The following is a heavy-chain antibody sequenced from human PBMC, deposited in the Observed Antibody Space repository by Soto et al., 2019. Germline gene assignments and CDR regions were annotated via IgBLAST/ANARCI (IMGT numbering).Heavy chain of an antibody. V-gene: IGHV3-33*01. Sequence: GGSLRLSCAASGFTFSSYGMHWVRQAPGKGLEWVAVIWYDGSNKYYADSVKGRFTISRDNSKNTLYLQMNSLRAEDTAVYYCARDKAVRYYYYGMDVWGQGTTVTVSS. CDR3: ARDKAVRYYYYGMDV. CDR1: GFTFSSYG. D-gene: IGHD4-4*01. J-gene: IGHJ6*02. CDR2: IWYDGSNK.